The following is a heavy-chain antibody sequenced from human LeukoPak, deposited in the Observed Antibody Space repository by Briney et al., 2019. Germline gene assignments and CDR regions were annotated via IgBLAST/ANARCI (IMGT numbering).Heavy chain of an antibody. D-gene: IGHD1-26*01. CDR2: VSWNDFK. CDR3: ARFLHSGTYRFDY. J-gene: IGHJ4*02. V-gene: IGHV2-5*01. Sequence: SGPPLVEPTQTLTLTFAVSGFSLTTSEVGVGWIRQPPRKALEWLALVSWNDFKSFSPSLKSRLTITKDTSKDQVVLTMTNMDPVDTATYYCARFLHSGTYRFDYWGQGTLVTVSS. CDR1: GFSLTTSEVG.